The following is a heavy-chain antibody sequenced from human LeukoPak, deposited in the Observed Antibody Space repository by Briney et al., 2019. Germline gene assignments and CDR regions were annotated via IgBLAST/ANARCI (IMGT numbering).Heavy chain of an antibody. CDR1: GGSISSYY. CDR2: INPDGRT. V-gene: IGHV4-59*04. J-gene: IGHJ4*02. Sequence: SETLSLTCTVSGGSISSYYWSWIRQPPGKGLEWIGEINPDGRTDYNASLKSRVIITVDASKKQFSLRLSSVTAADTAVYYCATSLGPRLYYFDYWGQGALVTVSS. D-gene: IGHD6-6*01. CDR3: ATSLGPRLYYFDY.